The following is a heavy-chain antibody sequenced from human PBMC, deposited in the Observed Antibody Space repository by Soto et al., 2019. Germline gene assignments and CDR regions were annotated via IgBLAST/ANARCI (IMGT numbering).Heavy chain of an antibody. J-gene: IGHJ4*02. V-gene: IGHV1-69*08. CDR2: VSPVLGLT. CDR1: GGTFSSYT. D-gene: IGHD2-15*01. Sequence: QVQLVQSGAEVKKPGSSVKVSCKASGGTFSSYTMSWVRQAPGQGLEWMGRVSPVLGLTNYAQKFQDRVTISADKVTSTTYMELSSLRSEDTALYYCARDRAYCSGGSCYQDYWGQGTRVTVSS. CDR3: ARDRAYCSGGSCYQDY.